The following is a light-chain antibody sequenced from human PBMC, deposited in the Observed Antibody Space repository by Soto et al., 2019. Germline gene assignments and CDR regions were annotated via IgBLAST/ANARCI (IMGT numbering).Light chain of an antibody. J-gene: IGLJ1*01. V-gene: IGLV3-21*02. CDR1: NIGDIA. Sequence: SYELTQPPSVSVAPGQTARIPCGADNIGDIAVHWYQQKPGQAPVLVVYDDTGRPSGSPERFSGSNSGNTATLTISRVEAGDEADYYCQVWDSSSDHYVFGSGTKVTVL. CDR2: DDT. CDR3: QVWDSSSDHYV.